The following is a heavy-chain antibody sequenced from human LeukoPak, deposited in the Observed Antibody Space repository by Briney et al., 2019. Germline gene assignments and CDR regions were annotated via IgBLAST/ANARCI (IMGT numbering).Heavy chain of an antibody. Sequence: GASVTVSCKASGGTFSSYAISWVRQAPGQGLEWMGGIIPIFGTANYAQKFQGKVTITTDESTSTAYMELSSLRSEDTAVYYCARAKRDSGSYYRYYFDYWGQGTLVTVSS. CDR3: ARAKRDSGSYYRYYFDY. CDR1: GGTFSSYA. D-gene: IGHD1-26*01. CDR2: IIPIFGTA. J-gene: IGHJ4*02. V-gene: IGHV1-69*05.